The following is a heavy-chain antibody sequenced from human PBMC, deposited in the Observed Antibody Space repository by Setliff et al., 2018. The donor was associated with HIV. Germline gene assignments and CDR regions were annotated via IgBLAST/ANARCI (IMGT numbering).Heavy chain of an antibody. V-gene: IGHV3-74*03. CDR3: ARGGANPSWFDS. J-gene: IGHJ5*01. Sequence: PGGSLRLSCAASGFTFSNSWMHWVRQAPGKGLVWVSRINTDGSSATYADSVKGRFTNSRDNAKNTRYLQMDSLRAEDTAVYYCARGGANPSWFDSWGQGTLVTVSS. CDR2: INTDGSSA. CDR1: GFTFSNSW. D-gene: IGHD3-16*01.